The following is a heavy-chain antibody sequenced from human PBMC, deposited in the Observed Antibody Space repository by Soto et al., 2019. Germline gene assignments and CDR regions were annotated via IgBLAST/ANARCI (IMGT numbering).Heavy chain of an antibody. CDR1: GFTFSSYG. V-gene: IGHV3-33*01. J-gene: IGHJ6*02. Sequence: QVPLVESGGGVVQPGRSLRLSCAASGFTFSSYGMHWVRQAPGKGLEWVAVIWYDGSNKYYADSVKGRFTISRDNSNNTLYLQMNSLRGEDTAVYYCARVGGVATIIGYYYYGMDVWGQGTTVTVSS. D-gene: IGHD5-12*01. CDR3: ARVGGVATIIGYYYYGMDV. CDR2: IWYDGSNK.